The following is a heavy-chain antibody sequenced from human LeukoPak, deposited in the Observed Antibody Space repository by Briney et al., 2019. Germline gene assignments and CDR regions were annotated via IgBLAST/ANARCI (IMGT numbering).Heavy chain of an antibody. D-gene: IGHD1-26*01. CDR1: GGSISSYY. J-gene: IGHJ3*02. CDR2: IYYSGST. V-gene: IGHV4-59*01. CDR3: ARVTSATFAFDI. Sequence: SETLSLTCTVSGGSISSYYWSWIRQPPGKGLEWIGYIYYSGSTNYNHSLKSRVTISVDTSKNQFSLKLSSVTAADTAVYYCARVTSATFAFDIWGQGTMVTVSS.